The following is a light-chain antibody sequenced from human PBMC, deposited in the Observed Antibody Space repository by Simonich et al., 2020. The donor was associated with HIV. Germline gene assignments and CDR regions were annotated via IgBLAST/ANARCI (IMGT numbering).Light chain of an antibody. V-gene: IGKV3-11*01. J-gene: IGKJ2*01. CDR3: QQRSNWPKT. Sequence: EIVLTQSPATLSLSPGERATLPCRASQSVSSYLAWYQQKPGQAPRLLIYDASNRATGIPARFSGSGSGTDFTLTISSLEPEDFAVYYCQQRSNWPKTFGQGTKLEIK. CDR1: QSVSSY. CDR2: DAS.